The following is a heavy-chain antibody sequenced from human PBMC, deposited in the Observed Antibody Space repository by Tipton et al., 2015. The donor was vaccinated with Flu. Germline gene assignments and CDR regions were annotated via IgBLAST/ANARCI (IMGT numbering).Heavy chain of an antibody. CDR2: ISSSSSYI. V-gene: IGHV3-21*01. CDR1: GFTFSSYS. Sequence: SLRLSCAASGFTFSSYSMNWVRQAPGKGLEWVSSISSSSSYIYYADSVKGRFTISRDNAKNSLYLQMNSLRAEDTAVYYCARDTTTVTTGRAFDIWVQGTMVTVSS. J-gene: IGHJ3*02. CDR3: ARDTTTVTTGRAFDI. D-gene: IGHD4-17*01.